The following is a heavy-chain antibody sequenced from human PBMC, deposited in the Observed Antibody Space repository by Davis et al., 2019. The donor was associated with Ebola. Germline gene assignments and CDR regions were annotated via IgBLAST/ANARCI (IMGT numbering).Heavy chain of an antibody. CDR1: GFTFSSYA. J-gene: IGHJ4*02. CDR2: ISGSGGST. Sequence: GESLKISCAASGFTFSSYAMSWVRQAPGKGLEWVSAISGSGGSTYYADSVKGRFTISRDNSKNTLYLQMNSLRAEDTAVYYCAKDSGYASGDYWGQGTLVTVSS. V-gene: IGHV3-23*01. CDR3: AKDSGYASGDY. D-gene: IGHD5-12*01.